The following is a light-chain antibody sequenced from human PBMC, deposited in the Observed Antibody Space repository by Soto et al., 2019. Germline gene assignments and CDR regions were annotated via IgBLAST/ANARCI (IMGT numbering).Light chain of an antibody. Sequence: EIVMTQSPATLSVSPGERATLSCRASHSVRSDLAWYQQTPGQSPRLLICDASTRATGIPARFSGSGSGTEFTLTISNLQSEDFAVYYCHQYNKWPPITFGQGTRLEN. V-gene: IGKV3-15*01. CDR1: HSVRSD. J-gene: IGKJ5*01. CDR2: DAS. CDR3: HQYNKWPPIT.